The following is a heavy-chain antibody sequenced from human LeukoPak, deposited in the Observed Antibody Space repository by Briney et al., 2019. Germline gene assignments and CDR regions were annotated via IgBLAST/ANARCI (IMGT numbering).Heavy chain of an antibody. V-gene: IGHV3-64D*06. D-gene: IGHD3-10*01. Sequence: GGSLRLSCSASGFTFSRYAMHWVRQAPGKGLEYVSTISSNGGSTYYADSVKGRFTISRDNSRNTLHLQMSSLRVEDTAVYYCVKDSSSGSYFDYWGQGTLVTVSS. CDR1: GFTFSRYA. CDR3: VKDSSSGSYFDY. CDR2: ISSNGGST. J-gene: IGHJ4*02.